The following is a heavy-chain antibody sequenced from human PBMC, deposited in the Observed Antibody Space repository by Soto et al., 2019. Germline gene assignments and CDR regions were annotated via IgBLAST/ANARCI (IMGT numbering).Heavy chain of an antibody. CDR1: GFTFSDYY. Sequence: QVQLVESGGGLVKPGGSLRLSCAASGFTFSDYYMSWIRQAPGKGLEWVSYISSSGSTIYYADSVKGRFTISRDNAKNPRYLQMNSLRAEDTAVYYCARTMVLGVMTLQHYYYMDVWGKGTTVTVSS. V-gene: IGHV3-11*01. CDR3: ARTMVLGVMTLQHYYYMDV. CDR2: ISSSGSTI. J-gene: IGHJ6*03. D-gene: IGHD3-10*01.